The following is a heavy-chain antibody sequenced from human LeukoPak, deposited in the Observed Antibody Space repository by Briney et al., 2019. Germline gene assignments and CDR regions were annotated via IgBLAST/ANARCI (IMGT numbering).Heavy chain of an antibody. J-gene: IGHJ5*02. D-gene: IGHD4-17*01. CDR2: ISAYNGNT. Sequence: ASVKVSCKASGYTFTGYYMHWVRQAPGQGLEWMGWISAYNGNTNYAQKLQGRVTMTTDTSTSTAYMELRSLRSDDTAVYYCARAYGDYAIPWFDPWGQGTLVTVSS. V-gene: IGHV1-18*04. CDR1: GYTFTGYY. CDR3: ARAYGDYAIPWFDP.